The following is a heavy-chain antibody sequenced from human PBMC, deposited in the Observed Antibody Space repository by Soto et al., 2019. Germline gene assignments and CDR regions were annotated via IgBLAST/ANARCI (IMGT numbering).Heavy chain of an antibody. CDR2: INPNSGAT. J-gene: IGHJ6*02. Sequence: QVQLVQSGAEVKKPGASVKVSCKASEYTFTGYYLHWVRQAPGQGLEWMGWINPNSGATTYAQKFQGRVTMTRDTSIGTAYMKLNRLRSGDTAVYYCARELIPPRMYSTSSGLNDYFGMDVWGQGTTVTVSS. V-gene: IGHV1-2*02. D-gene: IGHD6-6*01. CDR1: EYTFTGYY. CDR3: ARELIPPRMYSTSSGLNDYFGMDV.